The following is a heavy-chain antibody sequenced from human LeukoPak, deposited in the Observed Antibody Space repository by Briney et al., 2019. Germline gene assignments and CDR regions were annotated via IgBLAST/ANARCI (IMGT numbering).Heavy chain of an antibody. V-gene: IGHV3-74*01. CDR1: GFTFSSYW. J-gene: IGHJ4*02. CDR2: INSDGSST. Sequence: GGSLRLSCAASGFTFSSYWMHWVRQAPGKGLVWVSRINSDGSSTSYADSVKGRFTISRDNAKNTLYLQMNSLRAEDTAVYYCARGPYYYGSGSYLGPSDYWGQGTLVTVSS. D-gene: IGHD3-10*01. CDR3: ARGPYYYGSGSYLGPSDY.